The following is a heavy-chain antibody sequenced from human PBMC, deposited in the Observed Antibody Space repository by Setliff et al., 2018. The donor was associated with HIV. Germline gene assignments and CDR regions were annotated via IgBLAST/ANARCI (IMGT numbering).Heavy chain of an antibody. CDR1: GESFSDYY. D-gene: IGHD1-26*01. V-gene: IGHV4-34*01. Sequence: PSETLSLTCAVYGESFSDYYWSWIRQAPGKGLEWIGEANHSGHTKYHPSLKSRLTVSVNPSKKQFSMKLTSVTAADTAVYYCARRETQLWDDPFDVWGQGTMVTVSS. J-gene: IGHJ3*01. CDR2: ANHSGHT. CDR3: ARRETQLWDDPFDV.